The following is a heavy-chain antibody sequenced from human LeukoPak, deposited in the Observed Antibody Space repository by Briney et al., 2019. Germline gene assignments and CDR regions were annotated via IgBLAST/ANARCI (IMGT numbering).Heavy chain of an antibody. CDR1: GFTFSNYA. D-gene: IGHD3-3*01. CDR2: ISGSGGST. J-gene: IGHJ4*02. Sequence: GGSLRLSCAASGFTFSNYAMSWVRQAPGKGLEWVSAISGSGGSTYYADSVKGRFTISRDNSKNTLYLQMNSLRAEDTAVYYCAKDSVRRITIFGVVIRNFDYWGQGTLVTVSS. CDR3: AKDSVRRITIFGVVIRNFDY. V-gene: IGHV3-23*01.